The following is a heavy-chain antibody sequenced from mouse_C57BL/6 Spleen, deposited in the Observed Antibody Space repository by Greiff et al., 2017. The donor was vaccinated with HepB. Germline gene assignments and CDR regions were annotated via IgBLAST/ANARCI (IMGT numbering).Heavy chain of an antibody. V-gene: IGHV14-4*01. J-gene: IGHJ2*01. CDR1: GFNIKDDY. D-gene: IGHD4-1*01. Sequence: EVQLQQSGAELVRPGASVKLSCTASGFNIKDDYMHWVKQRPEQGLEWLGWIDPENGDTEYASKFQGKATITADTSSNTAYLQLSSLTSEDTAVYYCTQTGTGYWGQGTTLTVSS. CDR2: IDPENGDT. CDR3: TQTGTGY.